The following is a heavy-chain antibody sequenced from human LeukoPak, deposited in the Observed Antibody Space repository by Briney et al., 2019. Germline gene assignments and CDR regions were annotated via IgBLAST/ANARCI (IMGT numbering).Heavy chain of an antibody. V-gene: IGHV3-30*02. CDR3: AKDIGDYYGSPADDY. Sequence: GGSLRLSCAASGFTFSSYGMSWVRQAPGKGLEWVAFIRYDGSDKYYADSVKGRFTISRDNSKNTLSLQMNSLRAEDTAVYYCAKDIGDYYGSPADDYWGQGTLVTVSS. CDR1: GFTFSSYG. D-gene: IGHD3-10*01. J-gene: IGHJ4*02. CDR2: IRYDGSDK.